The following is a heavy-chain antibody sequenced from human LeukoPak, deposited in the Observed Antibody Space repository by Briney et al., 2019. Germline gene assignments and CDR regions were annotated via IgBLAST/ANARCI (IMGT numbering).Heavy chain of an antibody. CDR1: GFTFRSYA. J-gene: IGHJ6*03. V-gene: IGHV3-23*01. Sequence: GGSLRLSCAASGFTFRSYAMSWVRLAPGKGLEWVSATTGSGGSTYYADSVKGRFTISRDNSKNTLYLQMNSLRAEDTAVCYCAKGVGYYYYMDVWGKGTTVTVSS. CDR2: TTGSGGST. CDR3: AKGVGYYYYMDV.